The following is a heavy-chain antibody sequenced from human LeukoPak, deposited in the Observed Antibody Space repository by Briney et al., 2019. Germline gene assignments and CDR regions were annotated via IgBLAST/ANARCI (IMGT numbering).Heavy chain of an antibody. V-gene: IGHV3-30*02. CDR3: AKDRAMVRGVIITTDY. CDR2: IRYDGSNK. D-gene: IGHD3-10*01. Sequence: GESLKISCAASGFTFSSYGMHWVRQAPGKGLEWVAFIRYDGSNKYYADSVKGRFTISRDNSKNTLYLQMNSLRAEDTAVYYCAKDRAMVRGVIITTDYWGQGTLVTVSS. CDR1: GFTFSSYG. J-gene: IGHJ4*02.